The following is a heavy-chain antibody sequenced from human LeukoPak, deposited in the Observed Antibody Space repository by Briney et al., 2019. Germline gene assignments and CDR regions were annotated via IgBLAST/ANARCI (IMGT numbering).Heavy chain of an antibody. CDR2: IYYSGST. CDR1: GRSISSSSYY. Sequence: SETLSPTCTVYGRSISSSSYYWGWIRQPPGKGLEWIGSIYYSGSTYYNPSLKSRVTISVDTSKNQFSLKLSSVTAADTAVYYCARSSGSYYYFDYWGQGTLVTVSS. CDR3: ARSSGSYYYFDY. D-gene: IGHD1-26*01. J-gene: IGHJ4*02. V-gene: IGHV4-39*07.